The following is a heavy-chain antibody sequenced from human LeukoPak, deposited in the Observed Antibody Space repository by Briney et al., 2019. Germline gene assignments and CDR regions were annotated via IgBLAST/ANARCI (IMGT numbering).Heavy chain of an antibody. J-gene: IGHJ3*01. D-gene: IGHD3-22*01. CDR3: ARDTVYPYDSSGYYV. Sequence: ASVKVSCKASGYTFTSYGISWVRQAPGQGLEWMGWISAYNSNTNYAQKLQGRVTMTTDTSTSTAYMELRSLRSEDTAVYYCARDTVYPYDSSGYYVWGQGTMVTVSS. CDR2: ISAYNSNT. V-gene: IGHV1-18*01. CDR1: GYTFTSYG.